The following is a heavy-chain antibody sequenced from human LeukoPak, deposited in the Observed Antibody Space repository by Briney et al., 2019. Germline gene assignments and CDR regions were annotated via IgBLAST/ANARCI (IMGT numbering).Heavy chain of an antibody. CDR1: GYSISSGYY. CDR3: ARSGVGEFPTG. Sequence: SETLSLTCTVSGYSISSGYYWGWIRQPPGKGLEWIGSIYYSGSTYYNPSLKSRVTISVDTSKNQFSLKLSSVTAADTAVYYCARSGVGEFPTGWGQGTLVTVSS. D-gene: IGHD3-10*01. J-gene: IGHJ4*02. V-gene: IGHV4-38-2*02. CDR2: IYYSGST.